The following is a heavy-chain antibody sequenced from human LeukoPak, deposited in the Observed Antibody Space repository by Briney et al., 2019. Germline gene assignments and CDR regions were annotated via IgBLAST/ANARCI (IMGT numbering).Heavy chain of an antibody. J-gene: IGHJ6*02. CDR1: GGSISSYY. Sequence: SETLSLTCTVSGGSISSYYWSWIRQPPGKGLEWIGYIYYSGSTNYNPSLKSRVTISVDTSKNQFSLKLSSVTAADTAVYYCARDHCSGGSCYSFYYYGMDVWGQGTTVTVSS. D-gene: IGHD2-15*01. CDR2: IYYSGST. CDR3: ARDHCSGGSCYSFYYYGMDV. V-gene: IGHV4-59*12.